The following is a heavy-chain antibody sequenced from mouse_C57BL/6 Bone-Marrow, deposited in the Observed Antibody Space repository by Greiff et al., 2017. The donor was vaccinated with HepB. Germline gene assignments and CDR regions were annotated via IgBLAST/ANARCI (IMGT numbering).Heavy chain of an antibody. J-gene: IGHJ2*01. CDR2: ISYDGSN. Sequence: DVQLQESGPGLVKPSQSLSLTCSVTGYSITSGYYWNWIRQFPGNKLEWMGYISYDGSNNYNPSLKNRISITRDTSKNQFFLKLNSVTTEDTATYYCARGPPQATLFDYRGQGTTLPVSS. CDR1: GYSITSGYY. CDR3: ARGPPQATLFDY. V-gene: IGHV3-6*01. D-gene: IGHD3-2*02.